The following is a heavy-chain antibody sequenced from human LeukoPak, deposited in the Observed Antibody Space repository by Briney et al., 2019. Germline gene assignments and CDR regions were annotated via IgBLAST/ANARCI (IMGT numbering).Heavy chain of an antibody. J-gene: IGHJ4*02. Sequence: SETLSLTCTVPGGSISSSSYYWGWIRQPPGKGLEWIGNILYSGTTYYNPSLKSRVTISADTSKNQFSLRLTSVTAADTAVYYCARYQRGDFRNFDYWGQGTLLTVSS. CDR3: ARYQRGDFRNFDY. V-gene: IGHV4-39*01. CDR2: ILYSGTT. CDR1: GGSISSSSYY. D-gene: IGHD4-17*01.